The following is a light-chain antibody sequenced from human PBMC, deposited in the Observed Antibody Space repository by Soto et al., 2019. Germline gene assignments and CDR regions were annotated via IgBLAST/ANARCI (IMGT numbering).Light chain of an antibody. V-gene: IGLV2-8*01. Sequence: QSVLTQPPSASGSPGQSVTISCTGTSSDVGVYSYVSWYQHHPGKAPKLMIYEVNKRPSGVPDRFSGSKSGNTASLTVSGLQAEDEADYYCSSYAGSNYFYVFGTGTKVTVL. CDR1: SSDVGVYSY. CDR2: EVN. CDR3: SSYAGSNYFYV. J-gene: IGLJ1*01.